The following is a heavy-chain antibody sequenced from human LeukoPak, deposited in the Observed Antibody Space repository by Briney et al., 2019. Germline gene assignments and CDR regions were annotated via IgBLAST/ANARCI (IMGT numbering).Heavy chain of an antibody. V-gene: IGHV4-39*07. CDR3: AREYQHLGSGSYSWFDP. J-gene: IGHJ5*02. CDR2: IYHSGST. CDR1: GGSFSSTNYY. D-gene: IGHD3-10*01. Sequence: SETLSLTCAVYGGSFSSTNYYWGWIRQPPGKGLEWIGSIYHSGSTYYNPSLKSRVTISVDTSKNQFSLKLSSVTAADTAVYYCAREYQHLGSGSYSWFDPWGQGTLVTVSS.